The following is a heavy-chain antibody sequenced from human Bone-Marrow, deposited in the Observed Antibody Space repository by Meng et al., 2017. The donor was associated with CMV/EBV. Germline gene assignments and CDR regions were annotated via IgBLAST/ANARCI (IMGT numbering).Heavy chain of an antibody. CDR2: IRYDGSNK. Sequence: GGSLRLSCAASGFTFSSYGMHWVRQAPGKGLEWVAFIRYDGSNKYYADSVKGRFTISRDNSKNTLYLQMNSLRAEDTAVYYCARVPLGYSEYGGAFDIWGQGTMVTVSS. D-gene: IGHD4-11*01. CDR3: ARVPLGYSEYGGAFDI. J-gene: IGHJ3*02. CDR1: GFTFSSYG. V-gene: IGHV3-30*02.